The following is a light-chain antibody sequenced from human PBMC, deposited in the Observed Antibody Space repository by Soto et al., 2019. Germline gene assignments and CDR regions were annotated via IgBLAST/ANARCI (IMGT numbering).Light chain of an antibody. CDR1: SSDVGGYTF. CDR3: CSYAGSYTLYV. V-gene: IGLV2-11*01. CDR2: DVN. Sequence: QSALTQPRSVSGSPGQSVTISCTGTSSDVGGYTFVSWYQQHPAKAPKLMIYDVNRRPSGVPDRFSGSKSGNTASLTISGLQAEDKADYYCCSYAGSYTLYVFGTGTQLTVL. J-gene: IGLJ1*01.